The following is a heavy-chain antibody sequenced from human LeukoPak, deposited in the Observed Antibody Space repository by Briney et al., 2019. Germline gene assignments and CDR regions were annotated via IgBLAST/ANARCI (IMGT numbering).Heavy chain of an antibody. J-gene: IGHJ6*02. Sequence: GGSLRLSCAASGFTFSSYAMSWVRQAPGKGLEWVSAIGGSTYYADSVKGRFTISRDNSKNTLYLQMNSLRAEDTAVYYCAKAAASYCSSTSCYGHYYYGMDVWGQGTTVTVSS. CDR3: AKAAASYCSSTSCYGHYYYGMDV. V-gene: IGHV3-23*01. CDR2: IGGST. CDR1: GFTFSSYA. D-gene: IGHD2-2*01.